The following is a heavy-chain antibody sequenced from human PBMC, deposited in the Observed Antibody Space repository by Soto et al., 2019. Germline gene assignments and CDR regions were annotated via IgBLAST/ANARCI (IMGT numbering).Heavy chain of an antibody. CDR2: IYHSGST. J-gene: IGHJ5*02. V-gene: IGHV4-4*02. CDR1: SGSISSSNW. Sequence: QVQLQESGPGLVKPSGTLSLTCAVSSGSISSSNWWSWVRQPPGKGLEWIGEIYHSGSTNYNPSLKSRVTISVDKSKNEFSLKLSSVTRVDTAVYYCAAVGHGDCRGGSCHESYWCDPWGQGSLVTVSS. D-gene: IGHD2-15*01. CDR3: AAVGHGDCRGGSCHESYWCDP.